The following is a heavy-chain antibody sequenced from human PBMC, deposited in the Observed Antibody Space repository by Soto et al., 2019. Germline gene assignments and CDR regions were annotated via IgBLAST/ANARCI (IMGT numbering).Heavy chain of an antibody. CDR2: IKSKTDGGTT. CDR1: GFTFSKAW. V-gene: IGHV3-15*01. CDR3: TAAVRRAAAWGCDP. J-gene: IGHJ5*02. Sequence: EVQLVESGGGLVQPGGSLRLSCAASGFTFSKAWMSWVRQAPGKGPEWVGRIKSKTDGGTTDYAAPVKGRFTISRDDSKNTLYLQMNSLKTEDTAVYYCTAAVRRAAAWGCDPWGQGTLVTVSS. D-gene: IGHD6-13*01.